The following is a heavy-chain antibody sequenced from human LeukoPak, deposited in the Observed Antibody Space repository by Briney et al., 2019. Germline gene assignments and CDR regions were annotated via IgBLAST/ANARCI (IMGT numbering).Heavy chain of an antibody. V-gene: IGHV1-69*04. D-gene: IGHD4-17*01. Sequence: GSSVKVSCKASGGTFSSYAISWVRQAPGQGLEWMGRIIPILGIANYAQKFQGRVTITADKSTSTAYMELSSLRSEDTAVYYCARHTNYGDYLFDYWGQGTLVTVSS. CDR1: GGTFSSYA. CDR2: IIPILGIA. CDR3: ARHTNYGDYLFDY. J-gene: IGHJ4*02.